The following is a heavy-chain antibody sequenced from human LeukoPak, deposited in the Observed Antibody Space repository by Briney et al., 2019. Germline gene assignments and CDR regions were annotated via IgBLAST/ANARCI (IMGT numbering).Heavy chain of an antibody. D-gene: IGHD4-17*01. V-gene: IGHV6-1*01. CDR3: ARDVNGAFTRSWFDP. CDR2: TYYRSKWYH. CDR1: GDSVSSNNAA. Sequence: SQTLSLTCAISGDSVSSNNAAWVWIRQSPSRGLEWLGRTYYRSKWYHDYAVSVKSRISFNPDTSKNQFFLQLNSVTPEDTAMYYCARDVNGAFTRSWFDPWGQGTRVTVS. J-gene: IGHJ5*02.